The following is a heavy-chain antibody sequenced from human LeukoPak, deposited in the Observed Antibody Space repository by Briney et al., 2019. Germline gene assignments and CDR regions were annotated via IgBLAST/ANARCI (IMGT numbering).Heavy chain of an antibody. J-gene: IGHJ3*02. CDR2: ISYDGSNK. V-gene: IGHV3-30*18. CDR3: AKDFSYSAFDI. D-gene: IGHD1-26*01. Sequence: GGSLRLSCAASGFTFTSYAMNWVRQAPGKGLEWVAVISYDGSNKYYADSVKGRFTISRDNSKNTLYLQMNSLRAEDTAVYYCAKDFSYSAFDIWGQGTMVTVSS. CDR1: GFTFTSYA.